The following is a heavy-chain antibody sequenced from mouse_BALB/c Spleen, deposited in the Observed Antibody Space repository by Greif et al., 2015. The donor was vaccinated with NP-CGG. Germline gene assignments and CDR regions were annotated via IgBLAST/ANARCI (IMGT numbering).Heavy chain of an antibody. CDR1: GYTFTSYY. Sequence: VQLQQSGAELVKPGASVKLSCKASGYTFTSYYMYWVKQRPGQGLEWIGEINPSNGGTNFNEKFKSKATLTVDKSSSTPYMQLSSLTSEDSAVYYCTRRGYYGPGYWGQGTSVTVSS. V-gene: IGHV1S81*02. D-gene: IGHD1-2*01. CDR2: INPSNGGT. CDR3: TRRGYYGPGY. J-gene: IGHJ4*01.